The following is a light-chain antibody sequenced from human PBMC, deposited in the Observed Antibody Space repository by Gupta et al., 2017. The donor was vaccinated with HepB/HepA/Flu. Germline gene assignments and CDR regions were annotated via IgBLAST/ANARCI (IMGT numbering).Light chain of an antibody. J-gene: IGLJ2*01. CDR3: SSYTSSITLV. V-gene: IGLV2-14*03. CDR2: DVN. Sequence: QSALTQPASVSGSPGQSITISCTGTSSDAGGYNYVSWYQQHPGKAPKVMIYDVNNRPSGFSNRFSGSKSGNTASLTISGLQAEDEADYYCSSYTSSITLVFGGGTKLTVL. CDR1: SSDAGGYNY.